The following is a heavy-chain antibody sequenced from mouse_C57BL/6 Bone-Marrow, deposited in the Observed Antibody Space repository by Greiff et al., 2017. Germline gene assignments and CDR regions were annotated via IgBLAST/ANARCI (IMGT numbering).Heavy chain of an antibody. J-gene: IGHJ1*03. CDR3: ARWGDYMDWYFDV. CDR1: GYSFTSYY. CDR2: IYPGSGNT. V-gene: IGHV1-66*01. D-gene: IGHD2-13*01. Sequence: QVQLKESGPELVKPGASVKISCKASGYSFTSYYIHWVKQRPGQGLEWIGWIYPGSGNTKYNEKFKGKATLTADTSSSTAYMQLSSLTSEDSAVYYCARWGDYMDWYFDVWGTGTTVTVSS.